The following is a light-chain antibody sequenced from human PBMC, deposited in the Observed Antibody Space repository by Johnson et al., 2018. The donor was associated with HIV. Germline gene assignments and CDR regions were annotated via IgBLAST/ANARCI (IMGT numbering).Light chain of an antibody. J-gene: IGLJ1*01. Sequence: QAVLTQPPSVSAAPGQKVTISCSGSSSNIGRNYVSWYQQLPGTAPKLLIFDNNKRPSGIPDRFSASKSGTSATLGITGLQTGDEADYYCGTWDSSLSAYVVGTGTKVPVL. CDR3: GTWDSSLSAYV. CDR1: SSNIGRNY. CDR2: DNN. V-gene: IGLV1-51*01.